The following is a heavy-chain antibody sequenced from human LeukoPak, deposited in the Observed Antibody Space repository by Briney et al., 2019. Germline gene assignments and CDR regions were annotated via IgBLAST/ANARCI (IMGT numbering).Heavy chain of an antibody. CDR3: ARARTVPAATDY. V-gene: IGHV4-34*01. CDR1: GGSFSGYY. J-gene: IGHJ4*02. D-gene: IGHD2-2*01. Sequence: SETLSLTCAGYGGSFSGYYWSWIRQPPGKGLEWIGEINHSGSTNYNPSLKSRVTISVDTSKNQFSLKLSSVTAADTAVYYCARARTVPAATDYWGQGTLVTVSS. CDR2: INHSGST.